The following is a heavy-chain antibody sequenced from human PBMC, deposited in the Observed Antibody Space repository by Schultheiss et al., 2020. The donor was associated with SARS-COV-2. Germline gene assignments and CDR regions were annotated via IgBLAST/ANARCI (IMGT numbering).Heavy chain of an antibody. CDR1: GGSFSGYY. V-gene: IGHV4-59*01. CDR2: IYYSGST. CDR3: ARDRAITMTYFDF. J-gene: IGHJ4*02. Sequence: SQTLSLTCAVYGGSFSGYYWSWIRQPPGKGLEWIGYIYYSGSTYYNPSLKSRVTNSVGTSKNQFSLKLSSVTAVDTAVYYCARDRAITMTYFDFWGRGALVTVSS. D-gene: IGHD3-22*01.